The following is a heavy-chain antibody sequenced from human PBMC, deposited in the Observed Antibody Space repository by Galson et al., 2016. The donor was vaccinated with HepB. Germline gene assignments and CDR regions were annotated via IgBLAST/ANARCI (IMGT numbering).Heavy chain of an antibody. J-gene: IGHJ6*02. V-gene: IGHV1-69*13. CDR2: IIPIFGTL. CDR1: GGTFSTYT. CDR3: ARGVDCSGGGCYSRVFRSGMDV. Sequence: SVKVSCKASGGTFSTYTINWVRQAPGQGLEWMGRIIPIFGTLNYAQKFQGRVTITADESTNTAYMELSSLRSKDTAVYYCARGVDCSGGGCYSRVFRSGMDVWGQGTTVTVSS. D-gene: IGHD2-15*01.